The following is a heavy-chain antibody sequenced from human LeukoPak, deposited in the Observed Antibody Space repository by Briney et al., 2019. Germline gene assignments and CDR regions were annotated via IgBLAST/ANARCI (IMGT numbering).Heavy chain of an antibody. V-gene: IGHV1-46*01. J-gene: IGHJ3*01. CDR3: ARGSSRGPRDAFDV. CDR1: GYTFTSYY. D-gene: IGHD2-15*01. Sequence: ASVKVSCKASGYTFTSYYVHWVRQAPGQGLEWMGIISPSGASTSYAQKFQGRVTMTRDMSTSTVYMELSSLISEDTAVYYCARGSSRGPRDAFDVWGQGTMVTLSS. CDR2: ISPSGAST.